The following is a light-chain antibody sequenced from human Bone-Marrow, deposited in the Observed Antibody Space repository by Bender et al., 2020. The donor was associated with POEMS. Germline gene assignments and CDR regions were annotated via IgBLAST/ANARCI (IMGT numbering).Light chain of an antibody. CDR3: SARDDSLGGWV. Sequence: QSVVTQPPSLSEAPRHRVTISCSGISSNIGNHGANWYLQLSGDAPKLLIYYDDLLTAGVSDRFSASKSGTSASLVISELQSEDEAIYYYSARDDSLGGWVFGGGTKLTVL. CDR2: YDD. CDR1: SSNIGNHG. J-gene: IGLJ3*02. V-gene: IGLV1-36*01.